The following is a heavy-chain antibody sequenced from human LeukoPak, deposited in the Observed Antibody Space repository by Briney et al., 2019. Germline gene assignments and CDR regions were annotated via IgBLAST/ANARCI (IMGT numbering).Heavy chain of an antibody. V-gene: IGHV4-38-2*01. CDR2: IYHSGST. Sequence: PSQTLSPTCAVSGYSISSGYYWGWIRQPPGKGLEWIGSIYHSGSTYYNPSLKSRVTISVDTSKNQFSLKLSSVTAADTAVYYCARYSYGLFDYWGQGTLVTVSS. CDR3: ARYSYGLFDY. D-gene: IGHD5-18*01. J-gene: IGHJ4*02. CDR1: GYSISSGYY.